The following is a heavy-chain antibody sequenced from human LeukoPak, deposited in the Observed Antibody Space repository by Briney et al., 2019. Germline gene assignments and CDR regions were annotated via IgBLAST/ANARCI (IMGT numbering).Heavy chain of an antibody. CDR2: IYAGGAT. V-gene: IGHV3-66*01. J-gene: IGHJ4*02. CDR1: GFTVVTNY. Sequence: PGGSLRLSCAASGFTVVTNYMSWVRQAPGKGREWVSVIYAGGATYYSDSVRGRSTISRGNSKDTLYLQMNSLRAEDTAVYCCARDLNWGQGTLVTVSS. CDR3: ARDLN.